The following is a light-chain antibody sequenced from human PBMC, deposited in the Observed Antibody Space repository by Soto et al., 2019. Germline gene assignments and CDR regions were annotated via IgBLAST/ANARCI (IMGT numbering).Light chain of an antibody. CDR1: HNDIGTYDY. CDR3: SSLTSNRIYV. V-gene: IGLV2-14*03. J-gene: IGLJ1*01. Sequence: QSVLTQPTSVSGSPGQSITISCTGNHNDIGTYDYVSWYQQHPGRAPRLLIHGVTTRPSGISDRFSASKSGLTASLTISGLQPEDEADYYCSSLTSNRIYVFGPGTKVTVL. CDR2: GVT.